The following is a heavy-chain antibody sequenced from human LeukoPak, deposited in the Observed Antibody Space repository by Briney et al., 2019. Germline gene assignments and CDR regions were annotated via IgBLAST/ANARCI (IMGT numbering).Heavy chain of an antibody. Sequence: ASVKVSCKASGYTFTSYDINWVRQATGQGLEWMGWMNPNSGNTGYAQKFQGRVTITRNTSISTGYMELSSLRSEDTAVYYCASANYYGSGSYYPLDFWGQGTLVTVSS. CDR2: MNPNSGNT. CDR3: ASANYYGSGSYYPLDF. J-gene: IGHJ4*02. D-gene: IGHD3-10*01. CDR1: GYTFTSYD. V-gene: IGHV1-8*03.